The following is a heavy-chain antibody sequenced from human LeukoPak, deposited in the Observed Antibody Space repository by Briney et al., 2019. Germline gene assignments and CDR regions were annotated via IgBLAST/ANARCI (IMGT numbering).Heavy chain of an antibody. CDR2: INQDGSEK. V-gene: IGHV3-7*02. CDR1: GFTFSSSV. D-gene: IGHD2/OR15-2a*01. Sequence: GGSLRLSCTASGFTFSSSVMSWVRQAPGKGLEWVANINQDGSEKNCVDSVKGRFTISRDNAKNSLYLQMNSLRAEDTAVYYCANNRASLDYWGQGTLVTVSS. J-gene: IGHJ4*02. CDR3: ANNRASLDY.